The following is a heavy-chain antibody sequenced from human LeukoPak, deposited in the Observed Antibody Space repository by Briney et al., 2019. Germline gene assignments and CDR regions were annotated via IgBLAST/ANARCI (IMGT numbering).Heavy chain of an antibody. V-gene: IGHV3-30*03. D-gene: IGHD1-1*01. Sequence: QSGGSLRLSCAASGFTFSSYGMHWVRQAPGKGLEWVAVISYDGSNKYYADSVKGRFTISRDNSKNTLYLQMNSLRAEDTAVYYCARRGSGNGDLAWGQGTLVTVSS. CDR3: ARRGSGNGDLA. CDR2: ISYDGSNK. CDR1: GFTFSSYG. J-gene: IGHJ4*02.